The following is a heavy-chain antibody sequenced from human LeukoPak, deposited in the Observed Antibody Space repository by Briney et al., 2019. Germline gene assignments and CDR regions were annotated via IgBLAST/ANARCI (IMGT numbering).Heavy chain of an antibody. CDR1: GFTFSSYG. V-gene: IGHV3-30*02. D-gene: IGHD1-14*01. CDR3: AKAPEGTSDY. Sequence: GASLRLSCAACGFTFSSYGMHWVRLARGEGLECVAFIRDDGSNKNYADSVNGRFTISRDNSKNTLYLQMNSLRAEDTAVYYCAKAPEGTSDYWGQGTLVTVSS. J-gene: IGHJ4*02. CDR2: IRDDGSNK.